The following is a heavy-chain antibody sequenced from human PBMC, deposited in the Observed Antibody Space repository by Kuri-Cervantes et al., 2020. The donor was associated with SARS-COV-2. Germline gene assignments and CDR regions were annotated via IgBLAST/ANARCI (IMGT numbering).Heavy chain of an antibody. CDR1: GFTFSDYE. CDR2: IKQDGSEK. V-gene: IGHV3-7*01. Sequence: ETLSLTCAASGFTFSDYEMNWVRQAPGKGLEWVANIKQDGSEKYYVDSVKGRFTLSRDNAKNMLFLQMNSLRAEDTAVYYCARGSGWYVDYYYGMDVWGQGTTVTVSS. J-gene: IGHJ6*02. CDR3: ARGSGWYVDYYYGMDV. D-gene: IGHD6-19*01.